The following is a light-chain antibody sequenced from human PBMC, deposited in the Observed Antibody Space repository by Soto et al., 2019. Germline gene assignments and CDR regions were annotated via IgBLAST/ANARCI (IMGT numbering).Light chain of an antibody. CDR3: QQYDTSPQT. CDR2: GTS. V-gene: IGKV3-20*01. Sequence: ERVLTQSRATLYWSQGERATLSCRASQSVSSYLAWYQQKLGQAPRLLMYGTSNRATGIPDRFSGSGSGTDFTLTISRLEAEDLAVYYCQQYDTSPQTFGQGTKVDIK. J-gene: IGKJ2*01. CDR1: QSVSSY.